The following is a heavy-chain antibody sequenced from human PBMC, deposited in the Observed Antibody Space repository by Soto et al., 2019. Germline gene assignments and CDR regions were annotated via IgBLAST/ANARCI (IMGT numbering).Heavy chain of an antibody. CDR2: TGTTGDT. Sequence: EVQLVESGGGLVQPGGSLRLSCVASGFLFSSHDMHWVRQVPGKGVEWVSGTGTTGDTYYPGSVKSRFIISREDAKNALYLQMNTLRAGDTAVYYCARDQRAADGSWFVDLWGRGTLVTVSS. V-gene: IGHV3-13*01. J-gene: IGHJ2*01. D-gene: IGHD2-15*01. CDR3: ARDQRAADGSWFVDL. CDR1: GFLFSSHD.